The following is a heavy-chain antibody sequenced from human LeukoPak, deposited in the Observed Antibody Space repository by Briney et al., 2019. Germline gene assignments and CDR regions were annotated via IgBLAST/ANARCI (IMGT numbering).Heavy chain of an antibody. CDR1: GGSISNYY. V-gene: IGHV4-59*08. CDR2: IHDSGST. J-gene: IGHJ4*02. Sequence: SETLSLTCTVSGGSISNYYWSWIRQSPEKGLEWIGYIHDSGSTNYNPSHKSRVTISVDTSKNQFSLKLSSVTAADTAVYYCARLDAAAGRYLQFFYWGQGTLVTVSS. D-gene: IGHD5-24*01. CDR3: ARLDAAAGRYLQFFY.